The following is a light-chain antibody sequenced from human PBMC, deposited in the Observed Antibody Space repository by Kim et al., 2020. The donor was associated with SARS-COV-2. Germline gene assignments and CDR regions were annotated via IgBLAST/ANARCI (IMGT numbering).Light chain of an antibody. CDR3: QQYYTTPRT. CDR1: RSIVYSATINNY. V-gene: IGKV4-1*01. CDR2: GAS. Sequence: ATLNCKPGRSIVYSATINNYFSWYHHKPGQPPKLLIYGASVRESGLPDRFSGSGSGTDFTLTISSLQAEDVAVYYGQQYYTTPRTFGQGTKVDIK. J-gene: IGKJ1*01.